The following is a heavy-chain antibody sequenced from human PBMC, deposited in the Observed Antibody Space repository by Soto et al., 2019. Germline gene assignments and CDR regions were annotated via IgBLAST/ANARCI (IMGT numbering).Heavy chain of an antibody. CDR1: GFIFSDSY. V-gene: IGHV3-11*04. CDR3: ARDPGDYYFDY. D-gene: IGHD7-27*01. Sequence: GGSLRLSCAASGFIFSDSYMSWIRQAPGKGLEWISYISSSGYTIYYADSVRGRFTISRDNAKNSLYMQMNSLRAEDSAVYYCARDPGDYYFDYWGPGKLVTVSS. CDR2: ISSSGYTI. J-gene: IGHJ4*02.